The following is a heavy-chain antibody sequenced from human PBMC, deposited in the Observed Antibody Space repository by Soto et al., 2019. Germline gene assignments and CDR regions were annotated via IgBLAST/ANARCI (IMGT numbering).Heavy chain of an antibody. D-gene: IGHD2-2*01. J-gene: IGHJ4*02. CDR2: IKSKTDGGTT. CDR1: GFTFSNAW. V-gene: IGHV3-15*01. CDR3: TTEDPIVVVPAASFDY. Sequence: GGSLRLSCAASGFTFSNAWMSWVRQAPGKGLEWVGRIKSKTDGGTTDYAAPVKGRFTISRDDSKNTLYLQMNSLKTEDTAVYYCTTEDPIVVVPAASFDYWGQGTLVTVSS.